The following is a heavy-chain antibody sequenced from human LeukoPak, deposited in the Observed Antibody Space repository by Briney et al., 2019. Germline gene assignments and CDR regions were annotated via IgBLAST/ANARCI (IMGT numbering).Heavy chain of an antibody. Sequence: GGSLRLSCAASGFTFSSYWMSWVRQAPGKGLEWVANIKQDGSEKYYADSVKGRFTISRDNSKNTLYLQMNSLRAEDTAVYYCAKMGKTENHYGSGRFSYYYYMDVWGKGTTVTISS. CDR3: AKMGKTENHYGSGRFSYYYYMDV. D-gene: IGHD3-10*01. V-gene: IGHV3-7*01. J-gene: IGHJ6*03. CDR1: GFTFSSYW. CDR2: IKQDGSEK.